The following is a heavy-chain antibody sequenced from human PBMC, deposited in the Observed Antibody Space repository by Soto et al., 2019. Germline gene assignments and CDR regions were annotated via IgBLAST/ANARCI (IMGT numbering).Heavy chain of an antibody. J-gene: IGHJ5*02. CDR2: ISYTGRT. Sequence: SETLSLTCTVSGGSISSDANLWSWIRQLPGRGLEWIGYISYTGRTYYTPSLNSRLTISLDTSKNLFSLRLSAVTAADTAVCFCARGSFSSSSSWFDPWGQGTLVTVSS. CDR1: GGSISSDANL. CDR3: ARGSFSSSSSWFDP. D-gene: IGHD6-6*01. V-gene: IGHV4-31*03.